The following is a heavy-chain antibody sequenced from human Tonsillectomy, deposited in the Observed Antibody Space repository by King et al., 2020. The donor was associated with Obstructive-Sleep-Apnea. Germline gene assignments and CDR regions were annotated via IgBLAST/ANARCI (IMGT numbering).Heavy chain of an antibody. CDR1: GYTFTSYD. CDR3: ARSWDSSSWTLRGFDP. D-gene: IGHD6-13*01. CDR2: MNPNSGNT. Sequence: QLVQSGAEVKKPGASVKVSCKASGYTFTSYDINWVRQATGQGLEWMGWMNPNSGNTGYAQKFQGRVTMTRNNSISTASMELSSLRSEDTAVYYCARSWDSSSWTLRGFDPWGQGTLVTVSS. V-gene: IGHV1-8*01. J-gene: IGHJ5*02.